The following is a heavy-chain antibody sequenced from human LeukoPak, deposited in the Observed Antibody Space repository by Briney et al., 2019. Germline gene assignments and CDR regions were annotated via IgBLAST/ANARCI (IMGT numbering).Heavy chain of an antibody. V-gene: IGHV1-69*13. J-gene: IGHJ6*02. Sequence: ASVKVSCKASGGTFSSYAISWVRQAPGQGLEWMGGIIPIFGTANYAQKFQGRVTITADESASTAYMELSSLRSEDTAVYYCAREAVTYYYYGMDVWGQGTTVTVSS. D-gene: IGHD4-11*01. CDR2: IIPIFGTA. CDR3: AREAVTYYYYGMDV. CDR1: GGTFSSYA.